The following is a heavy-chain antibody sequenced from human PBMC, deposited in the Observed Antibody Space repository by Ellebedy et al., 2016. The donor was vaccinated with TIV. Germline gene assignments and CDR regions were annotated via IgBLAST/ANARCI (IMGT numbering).Heavy chain of an antibody. D-gene: IGHD5-18*01. CDR2: IVGSGA. CDR3: AKDRTPGDGYWVFDN. Sequence: GESLKISCAASGFTFSPYAMAWVRQAPGKGLEWVSGIVGSGAQKYADPVKGGFTISRDNSKRTVVLQMNSLRAEDTAVYFCAKDRTPGDGYWVFDNWGQGTLVSVSS. CDR1: GFTFSPYA. J-gene: IGHJ4*02. V-gene: IGHV3-23*01.